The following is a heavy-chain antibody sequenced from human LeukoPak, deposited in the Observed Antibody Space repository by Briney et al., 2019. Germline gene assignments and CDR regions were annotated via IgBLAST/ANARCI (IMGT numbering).Heavy chain of an antibody. V-gene: IGHV3-23*01. J-gene: IGHJ3*02. CDR1: GFTFSSYA. Sequence: GGSLRLSCAASGFTFSSYAMSWVRQAPGKGLEWVSAISGSGGSTYYADSVKGRFTISRDNSKNTLYLQMNSLRAEDTAVYYCATGYDSSGYYMAFDIWGQGTMVTVSS. D-gene: IGHD3-22*01. CDR3: ATGYDSSGYYMAFDI. CDR2: ISGSGGST.